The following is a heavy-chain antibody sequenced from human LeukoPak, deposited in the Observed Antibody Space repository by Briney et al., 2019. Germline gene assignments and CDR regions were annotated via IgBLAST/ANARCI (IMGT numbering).Heavy chain of an antibody. CDR3: ANGGGHTAMKTYYFTY. CDR2: ISYDGSDQ. J-gene: IGHJ4*02. CDR1: GFTFSSYG. D-gene: IGHD5-18*01. Sequence: GGSLRLSCAASGFTFSSYGMHWVRQAPGKGLEWVAVISYDGSDQYYADSVKGRFTISRDNSKNTLYLQMNSLRAGDSAVYYCANGGGHTAMKTYYFTYCGQGTLVTVSS. V-gene: IGHV3-30*18.